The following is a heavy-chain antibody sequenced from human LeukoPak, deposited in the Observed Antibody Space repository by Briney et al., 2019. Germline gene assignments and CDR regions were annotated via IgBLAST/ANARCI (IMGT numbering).Heavy chain of an antibody. D-gene: IGHD3-9*01. CDR2: INHSGSA. CDR1: GGSFSGYY. J-gene: IGHJ4*02. Sequence: KTSETLSLTCAVYGGSFSGYYWSWIRQPPGKGLEWIGEINHSGSANYNPSLKSRVTISVDTSKNQFSLKLSSVTAADTAVYYCARGSLTIFLWGKGTLVTVSS. V-gene: IGHV4-34*01. CDR3: ARGSLTIFL.